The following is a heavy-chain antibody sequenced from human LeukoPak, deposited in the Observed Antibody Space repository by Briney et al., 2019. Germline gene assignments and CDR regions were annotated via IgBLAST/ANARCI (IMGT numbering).Heavy chain of an antibody. CDR2: INPSGGST. CDR1: GYTFTSYY. J-gene: IGHJ5*02. D-gene: IGHD3-10*01. V-gene: IGHV1-46*01. Sequence: ASVKVSCKASGYTFTSYYTHWVRQAPGQGLEWMGIINPSGGSTSYAQKFQGRVTMTRDTSTSTVYMELSSLRSEDTAVYYCARGSILWFGELTNWFDPWGQGTLVTVSS. CDR3: ARGSILWFGELTNWFDP.